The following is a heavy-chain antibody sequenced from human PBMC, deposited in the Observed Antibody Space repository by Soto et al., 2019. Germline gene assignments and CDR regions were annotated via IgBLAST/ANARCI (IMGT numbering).Heavy chain of an antibody. D-gene: IGHD2-8*01. V-gene: IGHV3-33*08. CDR1: GFTFRNHA. CDR3: ARDQGVVIIKDH. J-gene: IGHJ4*02. Sequence: SGGSLRLSCPASGFTFRNHAMHWVRQAPGKGLEWVGLIWYDGTSKYYADSVKGRFTISRDNSKNTLYLEMNSPRVEDTAIYYCARDQGVVIIKDHWGQGTLVTVSS. CDR2: IWYDGTSK.